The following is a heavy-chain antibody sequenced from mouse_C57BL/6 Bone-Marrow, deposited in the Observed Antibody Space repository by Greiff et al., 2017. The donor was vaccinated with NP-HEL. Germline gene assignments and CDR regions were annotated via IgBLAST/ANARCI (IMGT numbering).Heavy chain of an antibody. CDR1: GFTFSNYY. Sequence: DVKLVESEGGLVQPGSSMKLSCTASGFTFSNYYMAWVRQVPERGLEWVANINYDGSGTYYLDSLKSRFIISRDNAKNILYLQMSSLKSEDTATYYCARELPYGYDEGYAMDYWGQGTSVTVSS. J-gene: IGHJ4*01. D-gene: IGHD2-2*01. V-gene: IGHV5-16*01. CDR2: INYDGSGT. CDR3: ARELPYGYDEGYAMDY.